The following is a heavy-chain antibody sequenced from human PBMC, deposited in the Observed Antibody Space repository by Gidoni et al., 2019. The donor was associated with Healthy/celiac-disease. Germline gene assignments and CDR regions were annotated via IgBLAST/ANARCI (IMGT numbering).Heavy chain of an antibody. D-gene: IGHD5-18*01. CDR2: ISYDGSNK. Sequence: HWVRQAPGKGLEWVAVISYDGSNKYYADSVKGRFTISRDNSKNTLYLQMNSLRAEDTAVYYCAKETGWADTAMVSHYYMDVWGKGTTVTVSS. J-gene: IGHJ6*03. V-gene: IGHV3-30*18. CDR3: AKETGWADTAMVSHYYMDV.